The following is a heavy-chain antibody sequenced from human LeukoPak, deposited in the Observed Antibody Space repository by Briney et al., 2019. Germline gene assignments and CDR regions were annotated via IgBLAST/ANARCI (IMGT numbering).Heavy chain of an antibody. D-gene: IGHD5-24*01. CDR2: IYPGDSDT. CDR3: ARQGSRDGYNADAFDI. J-gene: IGHJ3*02. Sequence: GESLKISCKGSGYSFTSYWIGWVRQMPGKGLEWMGIIYPGDSDTRYSPSFQGQVTISADKPISTAYLQWSSLKASDTAMYYCARQGSRDGYNADAFDIWGQGTMVTVSS. CDR1: GYSFTSYW. V-gene: IGHV5-51*01.